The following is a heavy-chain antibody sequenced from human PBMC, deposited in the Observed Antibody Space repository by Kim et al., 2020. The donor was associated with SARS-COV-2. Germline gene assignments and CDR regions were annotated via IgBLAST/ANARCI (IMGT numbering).Heavy chain of an antibody. CDR2: SSNSNSYI. CDR1: GFTFSSYS. D-gene: IGHD6-6*01. J-gene: IGHJ4*02. V-gene: IGHV3-21*01. CDR3: ARDSKQLTFDY. Sequence: GGSLRLSCAASGFTFSSYSMNGVRQAPGKGLEGVASSSNSNSYIYYADSVKGRFTISRDNAKNSLYLQMNSLRAEDTAVYYCARDSKQLTFDYWGQGTLVTVSS.